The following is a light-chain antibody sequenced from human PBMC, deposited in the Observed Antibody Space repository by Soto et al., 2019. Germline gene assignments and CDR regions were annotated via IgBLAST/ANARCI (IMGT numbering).Light chain of an antibody. V-gene: IGLV1-51*01. CDR1: SSNIGNNY. Sequence: QSVLTQPPSVSAAPGQKVTISCSGSSSNIGNNYVSWYQHVTGTAPKLLIYDNNERPSGIPDRFSGSKSGTSATLGITGLQTGDEADYHCGTWDSSLSAVVFGGGTKLTVL. J-gene: IGLJ3*02. CDR3: GTWDSSLSAVV. CDR2: DNN.